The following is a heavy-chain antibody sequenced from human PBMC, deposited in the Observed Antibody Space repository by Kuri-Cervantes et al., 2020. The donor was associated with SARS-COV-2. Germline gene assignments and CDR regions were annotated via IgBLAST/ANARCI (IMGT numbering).Heavy chain of an antibody. CDR3: AGNMGYYDSSGYRDAFDI. D-gene: IGHD3-22*01. J-gene: IGHJ3*02. Sequence: GGSLRLSCAASGFTFSSYSMNWVRQAPGKGLEWVSSISSSSSYIYYADSVKGRFTISRDNAKNSLYLQMNSLRAEDTAVYYCAGNMGYYDSSGYRDAFDIWGQGTMVTVSS. CDR1: GFTFSSYS. CDR2: ISSSSSYI. V-gene: IGHV3-21*01.